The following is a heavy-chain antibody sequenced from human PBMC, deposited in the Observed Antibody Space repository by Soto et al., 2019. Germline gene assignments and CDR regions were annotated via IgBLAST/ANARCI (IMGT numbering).Heavy chain of an antibody. CDR2: INPNIGAT. J-gene: IGHJ3*02. V-gene: IGHV1-2*04. CDR1: GYTFIGYY. D-gene: IGHD3-16*01. Sequence: QVQLVQSGAEVKKPGASVKVSCKASGYTFIGYYIHWVRQAPGQGFEWMGWINPNIGATNYAQKFQGWVTMTRDTSINTAYMELSRLKSDDTAVYFCARELMKGGDDDAFDIWGQGTMVTVSS. CDR3: ARELMKGGDDDAFDI.